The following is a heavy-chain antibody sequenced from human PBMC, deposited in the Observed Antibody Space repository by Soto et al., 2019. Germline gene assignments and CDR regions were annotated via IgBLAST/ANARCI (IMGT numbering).Heavy chain of an antibody. CDR2: IYWDDTK. V-gene: IGHV2-5*02. Sequence: SGPTLVNPTQTLTLTCTFSGFPLTSSEVGMGWIRQPPGKALECLALIYWDDTKLYSPSLKSRLTITKDTSKNQVVLTMTNMDPVDTATYYCAHRRIAPAGTDFDYWGQGTLVTVSS. J-gene: IGHJ4*02. CDR1: GFPLTSSEVG. D-gene: IGHD6-13*01. CDR3: AHRRIAPAGTDFDY.